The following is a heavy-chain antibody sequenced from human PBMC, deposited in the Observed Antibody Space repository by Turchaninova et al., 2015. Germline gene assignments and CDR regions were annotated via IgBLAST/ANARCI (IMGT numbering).Heavy chain of an antibody. CDR1: GGSITTSDSH. D-gene: IGHD1-26*01. V-gene: IGHV4-39*01. Sequence: QLQLQESGPGLVKPSATRSLPCTASGGSITTSDSHWGSIRQPPGKGLEWIGNIHYSGNTYDNPSIKSLITISVDTTKNQFSLKLSSVAAEDTAVYYCARQSGSDARWGQGTLVTVSS. J-gene: IGHJ4*02. CDR3: ARQSGSDAR. CDR2: IHYSGNT.